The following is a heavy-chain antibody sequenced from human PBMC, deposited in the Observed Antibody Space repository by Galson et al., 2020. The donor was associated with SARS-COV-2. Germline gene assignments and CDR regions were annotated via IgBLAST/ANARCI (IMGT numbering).Heavy chain of an antibody. CDR3: ARIDVLGGNSAAFDI. V-gene: IGHV2-70*11. CDR1: GFSLSTSGMC. D-gene: IGHD3-3*02. CDR2: IDWDDDK. J-gene: IGHJ3*02. Sequence: SGPTLVKPTQTLTLTCTFSGFSLSTSGMCVSWIRQPPGKALEWLARIDWDDDKYYSTSLKTRLTISKDTSKNQVVLTMTNMDPVDTATYYCARIDVLGGNSAAFDIWGQGTMVTVSS.